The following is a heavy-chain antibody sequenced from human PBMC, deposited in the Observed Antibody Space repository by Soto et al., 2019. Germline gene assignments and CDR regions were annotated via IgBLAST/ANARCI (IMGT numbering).Heavy chain of an antibody. D-gene: IGHD4-17*01. CDR1: GGTFSSYA. Sequence: QVQLVQSGAEVKKPGSSVNVSCKASGGTFSSYAISWVRQAPGHGPEWMGGIIPILGTANYAQKFQGRVTITADESTSTAYMELSSLRSEDTAVYYCARGDYGDYSAGYYYYGMDVWGQGTTVTVSS. CDR3: ARGDYGDYSAGYYYYGMDV. J-gene: IGHJ6*02. CDR2: IIPILGTA. V-gene: IGHV1-69*01.